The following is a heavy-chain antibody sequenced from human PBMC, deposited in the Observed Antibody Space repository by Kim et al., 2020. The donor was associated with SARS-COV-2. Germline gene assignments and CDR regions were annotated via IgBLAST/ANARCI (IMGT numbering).Heavy chain of an antibody. Sequence: GESLKISCKGSGYSFTSYWIGWVRQMPGKGLEWMGIIYPGDSDTRYSPSFQGQVTISADKSISTAYLQWSSLKASDTAMYYCARPSNGWGPPPRFGYLAYLGQYWYFDLWGRGTLVTVSS. J-gene: IGHJ2*01. D-gene: IGHD3-10*01. CDR3: ARPSNGWGPPPRFGYLAYLGQYWYFDL. CDR2: IYPGDSDT. V-gene: IGHV5-51*01. CDR1: GYSFTSYW.